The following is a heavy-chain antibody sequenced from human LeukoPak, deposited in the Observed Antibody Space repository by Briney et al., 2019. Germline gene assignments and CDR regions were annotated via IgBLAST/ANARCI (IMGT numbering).Heavy chain of an antibody. CDR3: ARLIESTSGYYYYGMDV. Sequence: GESLRISCKGSGYSFTSYWISWVRQMPGKGLEWMGRIDPSDSYTNYSPSFQGHVTISADKSISTAYLQWSSLKASDTAMYYCARLIESTSGYYYYGMDVWGKGTTVTVFS. J-gene: IGHJ6*04. D-gene: IGHD3-16*02. CDR1: GYSFTSYW. CDR2: IDPSDSYT. V-gene: IGHV5-10-1*01.